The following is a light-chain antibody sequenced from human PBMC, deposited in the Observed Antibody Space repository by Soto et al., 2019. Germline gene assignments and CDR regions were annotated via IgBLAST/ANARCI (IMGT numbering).Light chain of an antibody. CDR2: WAS. V-gene: IGKV4-1*01. Sequence: DIVMTQSPDSLAVSLGERASINCTSSQSILYNSRNKNYLAWYQQKPRQPPKLLIHWASTRESGVPDRFSGGGSGTDFTLTISSLQAEDVAVYFCQQYHTIPFTFGGGTKVELK. CDR3: QQYHTIPFT. CDR1: QSILYNSRNKNY. J-gene: IGKJ4*01.